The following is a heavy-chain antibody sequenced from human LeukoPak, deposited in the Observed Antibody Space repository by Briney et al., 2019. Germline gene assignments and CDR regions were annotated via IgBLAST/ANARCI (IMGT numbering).Heavy chain of an antibody. Sequence: PSETLSLTCIVSGGSMSSYYWSWIRQPAGKGLEWIGRMYTDGGTNYNPFLNSRVTISVDTSKKHFSLRLNSVTAADTAVYYCATYDQKLAFDNWGQGTLVTVFS. CDR2: MYTDGGT. CDR1: GGSMSSYY. D-gene: IGHD6-13*01. CDR3: ATYDQKLAFDN. V-gene: IGHV4-4*07. J-gene: IGHJ4*02.